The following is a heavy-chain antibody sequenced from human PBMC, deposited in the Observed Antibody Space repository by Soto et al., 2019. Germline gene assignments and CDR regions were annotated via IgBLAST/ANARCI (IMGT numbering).Heavy chain of an antibody. CDR1: GGSISSGDYY. V-gene: IGHV4-30-4*01. Sequence: QVQLQESGPGLVKPSQTLSLTCTVSGGSISSGDYYWSWIRQPPGKGLEWIGYIYYSGSTYYNPSLQSRVTISVDTSKNQFSLKLSSVTAADTAVYYCAREYYDFWSGYQSHDIPSEYFQHWGQGTLVTVSS. J-gene: IGHJ1*01. CDR3: AREYYDFWSGYQSHDIPSEYFQH. D-gene: IGHD3-3*01. CDR2: IYYSGST.